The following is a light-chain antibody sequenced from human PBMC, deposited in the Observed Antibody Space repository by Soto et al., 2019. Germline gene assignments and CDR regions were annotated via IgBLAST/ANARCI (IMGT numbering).Light chain of an antibody. J-gene: IGLJ3*02. Sequence: QAVLTQPASVSGSPGQSITISCTGTSSDVGGYNYVSWYQQHPGKAPKLMIYEISNRPSGVSNRFSGSKSGNTAFLAISGVQAEDEADYYCSSYSSTSTVVFGGGTKLTVL. CDR3: SSYSSTSTVV. CDR2: EIS. V-gene: IGLV2-14*01. CDR1: SSDVGGYNY.